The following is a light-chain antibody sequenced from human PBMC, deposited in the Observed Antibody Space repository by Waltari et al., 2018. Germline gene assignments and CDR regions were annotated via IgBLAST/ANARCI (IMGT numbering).Light chain of an antibody. V-gene: IGLV3-19*01. Sequence: SSELTQDPAVSVALGQTVRITCQGDSLRTYYASWYQQRPGQAPGLVIYGKNNRPSGIPDRFSGSSSGNTASLTISGAQAEDEADYYCNSRDSSGNHVLFGGGTTLTVL. CDR2: GKN. J-gene: IGLJ2*01. CDR1: SLRTYY. CDR3: NSRDSSGNHVL.